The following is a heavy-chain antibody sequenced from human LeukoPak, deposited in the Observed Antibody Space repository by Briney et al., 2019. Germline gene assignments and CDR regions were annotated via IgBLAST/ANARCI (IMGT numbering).Heavy chain of an antibody. J-gene: IGHJ4*02. V-gene: IGHV3-30-3*01. D-gene: IGHD6-6*01. Sequence: PGGSLRLSCAASGFTFSSYAMHWVRQAPGKGLEWVAVISYDGSNKYYADSVKGRFTISRDNSKNTLYLQMNSLRAEDTAVYYCARDRDSSSSLDYWGQGTLVTVSS. CDR3: ARDRDSSSSLDY. CDR1: GFTFSSYA. CDR2: ISYDGSNK.